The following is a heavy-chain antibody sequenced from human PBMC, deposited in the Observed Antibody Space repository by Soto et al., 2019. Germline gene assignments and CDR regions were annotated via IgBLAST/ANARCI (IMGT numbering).Heavy chain of an antibody. J-gene: IGHJ6*02. Sequence: SETLSLTCAVSGGSISGSNWWSWARQPPGKGLEWIGEIYHGGSTNYNPSLKSRVTISVDKSKNQFSLKLSSVTAADTAVYSCARDTGITIFGVQSLTGYYYGMDVWGQGTTVTVSS. CDR3: ARDTGITIFGVQSLTGYYYGMDV. D-gene: IGHD3-3*01. CDR2: IYHGGST. V-gene: IGHV4-4*02. CDR1: GGSISGSNW.